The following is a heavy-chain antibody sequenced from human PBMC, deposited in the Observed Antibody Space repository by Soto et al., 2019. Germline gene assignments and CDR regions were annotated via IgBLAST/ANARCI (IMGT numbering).Heavy chain of an antibody. V-gene: IGHV4-59*01. J-gene: IGHJ5*02. D-gene: IGHD3-9*01. Sequence: SETLSLTCTVSGGSISGFYWSWIRQPPGKGLEWIGYIYYSGSTNFNPSLKSRVTMPVDTAKNQFSLRLSSVTAADTAVYDCARLVYYDILTGLSRGFDPWGQGTLVTVSS. CDR2: IYYSGST. CDR3: ARLVYYDILTGLSRGFDP. CDR1: GGSISGFY.